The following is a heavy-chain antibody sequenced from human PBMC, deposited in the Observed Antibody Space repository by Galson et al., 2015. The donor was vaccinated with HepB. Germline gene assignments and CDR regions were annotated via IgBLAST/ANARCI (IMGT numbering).Heavy chain of an antibody. Sequence: SLRLSCAASGFTFSSYSMNWVRQAPGKGLEWVSYISSSSSTIYYADSVKGRFTISRDNAKNSLYLQMNSLRDEDTAVYYCARDGYYYDSSGYYGPSGGAFDIWGQGTMVTVSS. J-gene: IGHJ3*02. CDR1: GFTFSSYS. D-gene: IGHD3-22*01. CDR2: ISSSSSTI. V-gene: IGHV3-48*02. CDR3: ARDGYYYDSSGYYGPSGGAFDI.